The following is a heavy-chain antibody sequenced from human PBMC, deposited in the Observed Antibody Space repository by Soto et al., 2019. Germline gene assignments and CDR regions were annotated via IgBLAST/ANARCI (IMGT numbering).Heavy chain of an antibody. CDR2: IYHSGST. V-gene: IGHV4-30-2*01. Sequence: QLQLQESGSGLVKPSQTLSLTCAVSGGSISSSGYSWRWIRQRPGKGLEWIGYIYHSGSTYYNPSLKSRVTISVDRSKNQFSLKLSSVTAADTAVYYCASGPIGDYTDGFDYWGQGTLVTVSS. D-gene: IGHD4-17*01. CDR1: GGSISSSGYS. J-gene: IGHJ4*02. CDR3: ASGPIGDYTDGFDY.